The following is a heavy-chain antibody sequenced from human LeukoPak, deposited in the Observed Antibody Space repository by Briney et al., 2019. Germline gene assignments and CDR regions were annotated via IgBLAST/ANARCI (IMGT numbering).Heavy chain of an antibody. Sequence: KPSETLSLTCAVYGGSFSGYYWSWIRQPPGKGLEWIGEINHSGSTNYNPSLKSRVTISVDTSKNQFSLKLSSVTAADTAVYYCARGGIVAAGPPRSSGYFYWGQGTLVTVSS. CDR3: ARGGIVAAGPPRSSGYFY. D-gene: IGHD6-13*01. J-gene: IGHJ4*02. V-gene: IGHV4-34*01. CDR1: GGSFSGYY. CDR2: INHSGST.